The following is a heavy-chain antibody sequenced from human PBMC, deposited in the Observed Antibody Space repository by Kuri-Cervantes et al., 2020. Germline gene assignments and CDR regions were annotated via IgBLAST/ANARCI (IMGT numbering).Heavy chain of an antibody. CDR2: ISGSGGST. CDR1: AFSFSSSW. Sequence: GGSLRLSCVASAFSFSSSWMHWVRQAPGKGLEWVSAISGSGGSTYYADSVKGRFTISRDNSKNTLYLQMNSLRAEDTAVYYCAKLQYSSFLYDYWGQGTLVTVSS. J-gene: IGHJ4*02. CDR3: AKLQYSSFLYDY. V-gene: IGHV3-23*01. D-gene: IGHD6-6*01.